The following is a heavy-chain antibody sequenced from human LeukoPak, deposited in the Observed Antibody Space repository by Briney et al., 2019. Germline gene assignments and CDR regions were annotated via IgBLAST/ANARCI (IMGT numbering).Heavy chain of an antibody. D-gene: IGHD6-19*01. J-gene: IGHJ2*01. Sequence: PGGSLRLSCAASGFAFSSYSMNWVRQAPGKGLEWVSSISSSSSYIYYADSVKGRFTISRDNAKNSLYLQMNSLRAEDTAVYYCARVAGPAYFDLWGRGTLVTVSS. CDR3: ARVAGPAYFDL. CDR2: ISSSSSYI. CDR1: GFAFSSYS. V-gene: IGHV3-21*01.